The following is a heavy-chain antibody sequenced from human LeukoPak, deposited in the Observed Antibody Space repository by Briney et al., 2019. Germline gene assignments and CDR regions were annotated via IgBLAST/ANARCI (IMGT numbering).Heavy chain of an antibody. CDR2: IRYDGSNK. Sequence: GGSLILSCAASGFTFSSYGMHWVRQAPGKGLEWVAFIRYDGSNKYYADSVKGRFTISRDNSKNTLYLQMNSLRAEDTAVYYCAKDLQVYCGGYCYSEFDCWGQGTLVTVSS. V-gene: IGHV3-30*02. CDR3: AKDLQVYCGGYCYSEFDC. CDR1: GFTFSSYG. J-gene: IGHJ4*02. D-gene: IGHD2-21*02.